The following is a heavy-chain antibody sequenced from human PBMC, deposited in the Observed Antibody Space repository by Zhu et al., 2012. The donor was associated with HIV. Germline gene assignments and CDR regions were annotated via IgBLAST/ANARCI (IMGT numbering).Heavy chain of an antibody. V-gene: IGHV4-34*01. CDR1: GGSFSGYH. CDR3: ASGTGDVVAAAGTRDYYYYGMDV. Sequence: QVQLQQWGAGLLKPSETLSLTCAVYGGSFSGYHWSWIRQPPGKGLEWIGEINHSGSTNYNPSLKSRVTISVDTSKNQFPLKLSSVTAADTAVYYCASGTGDVVAAAGTRDYYYYGMDVWGQGTTVTVSS. J-gene: IGHJ6*02. CDR2: INHSGST. D-gene: IGHD6-13*01.